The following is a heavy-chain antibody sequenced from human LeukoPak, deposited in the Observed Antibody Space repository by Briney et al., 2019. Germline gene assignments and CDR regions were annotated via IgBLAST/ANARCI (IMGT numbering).Heavy chain of an antibody. Sequence: GGSLRLSCLASGFTLVNYAMTWVRQAPGKGLEWVSAISDSGGDTYHADSVRGRFTISRDNSKNTLYLQMNSLRVEDTAVYYCARHDFGFGEFPSLDYWGQGTLVTVSS. D-gene: IGHD3-10*01. CDR1: GFTLVNYA. J-gene: IGHJ4*02. CDR3: ARHDFGFGEFPSLDY. CDR2: ISDSGGDT. V-gene: IGHV3-23*01.